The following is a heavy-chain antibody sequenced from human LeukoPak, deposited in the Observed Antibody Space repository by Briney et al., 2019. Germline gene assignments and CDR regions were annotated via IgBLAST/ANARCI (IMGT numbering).Heavy chain of an antibody. CDR3: ARMGNYYDSSGQFDY. CDR2: INPNSGGT. D-gene: IGHD3-22*01. CDR1: GYTFTGYY. V-gene: IGHV1-2*04. Sequence: GASVKVSCKASGYTFTGYYMHWVRQAPGQGLEWMGWINPNSGGTNYAQKFQGWVTMTRDTSISTAYMELSRLRSDDTAVYYCARMGNYYDSSGQFDYWGQGTLVTVSS. J-gene: IGHJ4*02.